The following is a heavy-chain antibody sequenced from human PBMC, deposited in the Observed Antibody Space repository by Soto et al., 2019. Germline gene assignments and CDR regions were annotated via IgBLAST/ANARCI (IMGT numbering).Heavy chain of an antibody. CDR2: IDPSDSYT. J-gene: IGHJ6*02. D-gene: IGHD5-12*01. CDR3: AREGGYDFNYYYGMDV. Sequence: GESLKISCKGSGYSLTSYWISWVRQMPGKGLEWMGRIDPSDSYTNYSPFFQGHVTISADKSISTAYLQWSSLKASDTAMYYCAREGGYDFNYYYGMDVWGQGTTVTVSS. V-gene: IGHV5-10-1*01. CDR1: GYSLTSYW.